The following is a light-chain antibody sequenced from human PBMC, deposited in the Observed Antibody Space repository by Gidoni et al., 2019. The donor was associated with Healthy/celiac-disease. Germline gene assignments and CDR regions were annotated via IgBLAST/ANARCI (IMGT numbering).Light chain of an antibody. J-gene: IGKJ3*01. Sequence: DIVMTQSPLSLPVTPGEPASISCRSSQSLLHSNGYNYLDWYLQKPGQSPQLLIYLGSNRASGVPDRFSGSGSGTDFTLKISRVEAEDVGGYYCRQALQTPFTFGPGTKVDIK. V-gene: IGKV2-28*01. CDR2: LGS. CDR3: RQALQTPFT. CDR1: QSLLHSNGYNY.